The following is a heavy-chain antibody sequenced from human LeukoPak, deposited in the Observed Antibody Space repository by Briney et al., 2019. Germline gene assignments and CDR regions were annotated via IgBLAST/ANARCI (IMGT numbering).Heavy chain of an antibody. Sequence: SETLSLTCTVSGGSISSSSYYWGWIRQPPGKGLEWIGYIYYSGSTNYNPSLKSRVTISVDTSKNQFSLKLSSVTAADTAVYYCARGFLDNGYRRAFDIWGQGTMVTVSS. CDR1: GGSISSSSYY. J-gene: IGHJ3*02. CDR3: ARGFLDNGYRRAFDI. D-gene: IGHD2-8*01. CDR2: IYYSGST. V-gene: IGHV4-61*05.